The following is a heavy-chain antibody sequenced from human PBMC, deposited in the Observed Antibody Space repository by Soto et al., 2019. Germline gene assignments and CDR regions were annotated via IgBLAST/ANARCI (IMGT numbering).Heavy chain of an antibody. CDR3: VRRPRSTSFYFCFDY. CDR2: ISSSGSTI. D-gene: IGHD2-2*01. V-gene: IGHV3-11*01. J-gene: IGHJ4*02. CDR1: GFTFSDYY. Sequence: QVQLVESGGGLVKPGGSLRLSCAASGFTFSDYYMSWIRQAPGKGLEWVSYISSSGSTIYYADSVKGRFTISRDNAKNSLYLQMNSLRAQDTAVYYCVRRPRSTSFYFCFDYWGQGTLVTVSS.